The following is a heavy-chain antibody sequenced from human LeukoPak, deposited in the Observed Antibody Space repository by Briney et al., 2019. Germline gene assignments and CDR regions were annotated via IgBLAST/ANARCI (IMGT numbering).Heavy chain of an antibody. Sequence: PGGSLRLSCAASGFTFSDCYMSWFRQAPGKGLEWLSYIGGSGADTNYADSVKGRFTTSRDNAKSSLYLRMNSLRAEDTAVYYCAKTLVASPGNTGGPWGQGTLVTVSS. CDR3: AKTLVASPGNTGGP. V-gene: IGHV3-11*03. CDR2: IGGSGADT. J-gene: IGHJ5*02. D-gene: IGHD2-2*01. CDR1: GFTFSDCY.